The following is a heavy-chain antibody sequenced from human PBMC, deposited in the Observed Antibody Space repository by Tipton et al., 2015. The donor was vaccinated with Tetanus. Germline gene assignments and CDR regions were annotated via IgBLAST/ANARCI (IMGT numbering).Heavy chain of an antibody. V-gene: IGHV3-73*01. CDR3: ARDWSGTGCGMDV. Sequence: GSLRLSCAASGFTFSGSTMHWVRQGSGKGLEWVGRIRSKADSYATAYAAAVKGRFTISRDDSENTAYLQMNSRRAEDTAGYYCARDWSGTGCGMDVWGQGTTVTVSS. D-gene: IGHD3/OR15-3a*01. CDR2: IRSKADSYAT. CDR1: GFTFSGST. J-gene: IGHJ6*02.